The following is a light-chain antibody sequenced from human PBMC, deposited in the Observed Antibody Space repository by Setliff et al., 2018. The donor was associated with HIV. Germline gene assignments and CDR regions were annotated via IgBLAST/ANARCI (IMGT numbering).Light chain of an antibody. Sequence: QSALTQPASVSGSPGQSLTISCTGTSGNLGSYDLVSWYQQHPVKAPRLIIYEVTKRPSGVSSRFSGSKSGNTASLTISGLQAEDEADYYCCSFANNKTKVFGGGTKVTVL. J-gene: IGLJ1*01. V-gene: IGLV2-23*02. CDR1: SGNLGSYDL. CDR3: CSFANNKTKV. CDR2: EVT.